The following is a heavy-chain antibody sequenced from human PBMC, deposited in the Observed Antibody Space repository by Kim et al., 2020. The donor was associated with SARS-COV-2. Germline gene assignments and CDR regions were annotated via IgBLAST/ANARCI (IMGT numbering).Heavy chain of an antibody. V-gene: IGHV3-23*01. J-gene: IGHJ6*02. CDR1: GFTFDIHA. D-gene: IGHD3-16*01. Sequence: GGSLRLSCVGSGFTFDIHAMSWVRQAPGKGLEWVSVISGGGVNKFYADSVRGRFTISRDNSKNTLYLQMNSLRDEDTALYYCAKMVVMYDYNYYYYYGMDVWGQGTTVTVSS. CDR2: ISGGGVNK. CDR3: AKMVVMYDYNYYYYYGMDV.